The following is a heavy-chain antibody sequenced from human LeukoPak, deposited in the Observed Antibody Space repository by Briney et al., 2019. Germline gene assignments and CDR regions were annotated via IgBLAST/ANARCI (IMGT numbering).Heavy chain of an antibody. CDR3: ARGNYFDTAGFYDS. V-gene: IGHV4-31*03. D-gene: IGHD3-9*01. CDR1: GDSISSGGYY. CDR2: IYYTGSN. Sequence: PSQTLSLTCTVPGDSISSGGYYWSWIRQHPEKGLEWIGYIYYTGSNYYNPSLVSRVTMSVDTSKNQFSLKLRSVTAADTAVYYCARGNYFDTAGFYDSWGQGTLVNVSS. J-gene: IGHJ4*02.